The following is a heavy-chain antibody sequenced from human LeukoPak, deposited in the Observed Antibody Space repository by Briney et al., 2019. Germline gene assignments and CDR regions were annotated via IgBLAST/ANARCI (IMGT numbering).Heavy chain of an antibody. V-gene: IGHV4-59*12. Sequence: NPSETLSLTCTVSGGSISSYYWSWIRQPPGKGLEWIGYIYYSGSTNYNPSLKSRVTISVDTSKNQFSLKLSSVTAADTAVYYCARAPWLEGYYFDYWGQGTLVTVSS. CDR2: IYYSGST. J-gene: IGHJ4*02. CDR3: ARAPWLEGYYFDY. D-gene: IGHD3-22*01. CDR1: GGSISSYY.